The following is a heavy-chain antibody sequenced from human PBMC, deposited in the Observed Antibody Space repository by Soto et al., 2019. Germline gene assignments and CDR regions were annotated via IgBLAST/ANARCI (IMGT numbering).Heavy chain of an antibody. CDR1: GGTFSSYA. V-gene: IGHV1-69*06. CDR2: IIPIFGTA. CDR3: ARSGSYYHYYYGMDV. J-gene: IGHJ6*02. D-gene: IGHD1-26*01. Sequence: VASVKVSCKASGGTFSSYAISWVRQAPGQGLEWMGGIIPIFGTANYAQKFQGRVTITADKSTSTAYMELSSLRSEDTAVYYCARSGSYYHYYYGMDVWGQGTTVTVSS.